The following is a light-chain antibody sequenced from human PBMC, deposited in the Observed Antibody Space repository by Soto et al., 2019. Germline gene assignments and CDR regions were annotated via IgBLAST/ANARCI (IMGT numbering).Light chain of an antibody. CDR3: QKYGSSPMYT. V-gene: IGKV3-20*01. CDR1: QTVSRSY. J-gene: IGKJ2*01. CDR2: GTS. Sequence: ETVLTQSPGTLSVSPGERATLSCRASQTVSRSYLAWYQQKPGQAPRLLIHGTSTRATGTPDRFSGSGSGTDFTLTISRLEPEDFAVYYWQKYGSSPMYTLGQGTKLEIK.